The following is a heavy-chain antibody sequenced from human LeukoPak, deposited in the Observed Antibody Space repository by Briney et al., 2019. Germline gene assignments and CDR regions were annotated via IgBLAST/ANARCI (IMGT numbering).Heavy chain of an antibody. V-gene: IGHV3-7*01. CDR2: IKQDGSEK. Sequence: GGSLRLSCAASGFTFSSYWMSWVRQAPGKGLEWVANIKQDGSEKYYVDSVKGRFTISRDNAKNSLYLQMNSLRAEDTAVYYCARDLSYDSSGYFNYFGYWGQGTLVTVSS. CDR1: GFTFSSYW. D-gene: IGHD3-22*01. J-gene: IGHJ4*02. CDR3: ARDLSYDSSGYFNYFGY.